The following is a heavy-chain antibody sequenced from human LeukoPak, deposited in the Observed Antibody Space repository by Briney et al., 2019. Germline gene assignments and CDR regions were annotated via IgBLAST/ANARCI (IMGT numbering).Heavy chain of an antibody. D-gene: IGHD3-10*01. J-gene: IGHJ4*02. CDR2: ISGSGGST. V-gene: IGHV3-23*01. CDR1: GFTFSDYA. CDR3: AKGRVGELHLH. Sequence: GGSLRLSCAASGFTFSDYAMSWVRQAPGKGLEWVSAISGSGGSTYYADSVKGRFTISRDNSKNTLYLQMNSLRAEDTAVYYCAKGRVGELHLHWGQGTLVTVSS.